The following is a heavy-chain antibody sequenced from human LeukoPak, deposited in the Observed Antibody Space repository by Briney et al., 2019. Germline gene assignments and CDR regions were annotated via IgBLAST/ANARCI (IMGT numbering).Heavy chain of an antibody. V-gene: IGHV1-69*02. Sequence: SVKVSCKASGYTFTGYYMHWVRQAPGQGLEWMGRIIPILGIANYAQKFQGRVTITADKSTSTAYMELSSLRSEDTAVYYCASAAAGIEGDEAFDIWGQGTMVTVSS. CDR1: GYTFTGYY. CDR3: ASAAAGIEGDEAFDI. J-gene: IGHJ3*02. D-gene: IGHD6-13*01. CDR2: IIPILGIA.